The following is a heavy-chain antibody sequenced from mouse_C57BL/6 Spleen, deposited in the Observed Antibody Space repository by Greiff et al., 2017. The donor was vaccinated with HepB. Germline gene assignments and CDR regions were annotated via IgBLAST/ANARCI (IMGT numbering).Heavy chain of an antibody. V-gene: IGHV1-7*01. D-gene: IGHD2-4*01. CDR2: INPSSGYT. CDR3: AREGYDYKYYFAY. J-gene: IGHJ2*01. CDR1: GYTFTSYW. Sequence: QVQLQQSGAELAKPGASVKLSCKASGYTFTSYWMHWVKQRPGQGLEWIGYINPSSGYTKYNQKFKDKATLTADKSSSTAYMQLSSLTYEDSAVYYCAREGYDYKYYFAYWGQCTTLTVSS.